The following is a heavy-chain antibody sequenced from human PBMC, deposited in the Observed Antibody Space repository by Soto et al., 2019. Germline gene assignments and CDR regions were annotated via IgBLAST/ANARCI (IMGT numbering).Heavy chain of an antibody. V-gene: IGHV1-69*13. Sequence: SVKVSCKASGGTFSNYAISWVRQAPGQGLERMGGIIPIFGTANYAQKFQGRVTITADESTSTAYMELSSLRSEDTAVYYCARVTTVVTAGRDYYYYYGMDVWGQGTTVTVSS. CDR2: IIPIFGTA. CDR1: GGTFSNYA. D-gene: IGHD4-17*01. CDR3: ARVTTVVTAGRDYYYYYGMDV. J-gene: IGHJ6*02.